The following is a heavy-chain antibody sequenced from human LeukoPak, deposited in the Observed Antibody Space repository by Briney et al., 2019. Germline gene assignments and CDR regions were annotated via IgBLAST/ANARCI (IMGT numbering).Heavy chain of an antibody. Sequence: GGSQRLSCAASGFTFSSYWMSWVRQAPGKGLEWVANIKQDGSEKYYVHSVKGRFTISRDNAKNSLYLQMNSLRAEDTAVYYCARDLGIAAAGTGWDNWFDPWGQGTLVTVSS. CDR1: GFTFSSYW. CDR3: ARDLGIAAAGTGWDNWFDP. CDR2: IKQDGSEK. V-gene: IGHV3-7*03. J-gene: IGHJ5*02. D-gene: IGHD6-13*01.